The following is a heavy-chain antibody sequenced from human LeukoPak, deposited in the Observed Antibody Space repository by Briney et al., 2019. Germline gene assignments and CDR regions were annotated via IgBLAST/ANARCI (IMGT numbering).Heavy chain of an antibody. Sequence: ASVTVSCKASGYTFTGYYMHWVRQAPGQGLEWMGWINPNSGGTNYAQKFQGRVTMTRDTSISTAYMELSRLRSDDTAVYYCARWRWLQGGQVHYYFDYWGQGTMVTVSS. V-gene: IGHV1-2*02. CDR1: GYTFTGYY. J-gene: IGHJ4*02. D-gene: IGHD5-24*01. CDR2: INPNSGGT. CDR3: ARWRWLQGGQVHYYFDY.